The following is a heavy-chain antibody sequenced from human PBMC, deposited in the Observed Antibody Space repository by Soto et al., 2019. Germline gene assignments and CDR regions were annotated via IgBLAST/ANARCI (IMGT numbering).Heavy chain of an antibody. CDR3: ARSYSGYDAVGY. CDR1: GFTFSSYG. Sequence: QVQLVESGGGVVQPGGSQRLSCAVSGFTFSSYGMHWVRQAPGKGLEWVAIIWYDASNKYYADSVKGRFTISRDNSRNTLFLQMNSLRAEDTAVYYCARSYSGYDAVGYWGQGTLVTVSS. D-gene: IGHD5-12*01. CDR2: IWYDASNK. V-gene: IGHV3-33*01. J-gene: IGHJ4*02.